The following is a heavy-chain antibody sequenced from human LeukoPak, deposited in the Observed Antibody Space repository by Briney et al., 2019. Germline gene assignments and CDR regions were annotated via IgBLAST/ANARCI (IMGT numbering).Heavy chain of an antibody. D-gene: IGHD2/OR15-2a*01. CDR3: ARDPLSRAFDV. J-gene: IGHJ3*01. CDR2: ISSSGTII. CDR1: GFIFSSYE. V-gene: IGHV3-48*03. Sequence: GGSLRLSCAASGFIFSSYEMNWVRQAPGKGLELVSFISSSGTIIYYADSVKGRFTISRDNAKSSLYLQMNSLRAEDTAVYYCARDPLSRAFDVWGQGTMVIVSS.